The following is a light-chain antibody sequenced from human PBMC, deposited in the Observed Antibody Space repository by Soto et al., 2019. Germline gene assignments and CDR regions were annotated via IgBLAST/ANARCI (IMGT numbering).Light chain of an antibody. CDR3: QQDRRSHPSWT. CDR2: GAS. V-gene: IGKV3-20*01. Sequence: ETVLTQSPGTLSLSPGERATLFCRASQRISNNFLAWYQQIPGQAPILLIFGASSRATGIPDRLSGSGSGTEFTVTIASLEPEEFAVDYCQQDRRSHPSWTFGQGTKVEIK. CDR1: QRISNNF. J-gene: IGKJ1*01.